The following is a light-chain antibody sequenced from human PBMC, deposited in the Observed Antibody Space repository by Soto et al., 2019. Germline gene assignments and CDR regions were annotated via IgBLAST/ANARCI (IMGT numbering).Light chain of an antibody. Sequence: QSALTQPASVSGSPGQSITISCTGTSSDVGGYNYVSWYQKHPGKAPKLMIYEVSNRPSGVSNRFSGSKSGNTASLTISGLQAEDEADYYCISYTSSTTVVFGGGTKLTVL. CDR2: EVS. V-gene: IGLV2-14*01. J-gene: IGLJ2*01. CDR3: ISYTSSTTVV. CDR1: SSDVGGYNY.